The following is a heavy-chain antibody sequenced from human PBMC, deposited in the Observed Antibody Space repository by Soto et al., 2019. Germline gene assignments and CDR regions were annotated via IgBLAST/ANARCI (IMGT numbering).Heavy chain of an antibody. CDR3: ARDGAAAGPFDR. V-gene: IGHV1-18*01. CDR2: ISAYNGNT. J-gene: IGHJ4*01. D-gene: IGHD6-13*01. CDR1: GYTFTSYG. Sequence: QVQLVQSGAEVKKPGASVKVSCKASGYTFTSYGISWVRQAPGQGLEWMGWISAYNGNTNYEQKRQSRVTMTTDTATSTADKEMRSLRSDETAVYYCARDGAAAGPFDRWGHGTLVTDSS.